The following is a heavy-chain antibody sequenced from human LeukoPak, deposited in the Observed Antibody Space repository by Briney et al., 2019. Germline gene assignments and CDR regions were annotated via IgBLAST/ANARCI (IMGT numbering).Heavy chain of an antibody. V-gene: IGHV1-2*02. D-gene: IGHD6-13*01. CDR1: GYTFTGYY. Sequence: ASVKVSCKASGYTFTGYYMHWVRQAPGQGLEWMGWINPNSGGTNYAQKFQGRVTMTRDTSISTAYMELSRLRSDDTAVYYCARDTLYIQTAAGHYYYYYMDVWGKGTTVTISS. CDR2: INPNSGGT. J-gene: IGHJ6*03. CDR3: ARDTLYIQTAAGHYYYYYMDV.